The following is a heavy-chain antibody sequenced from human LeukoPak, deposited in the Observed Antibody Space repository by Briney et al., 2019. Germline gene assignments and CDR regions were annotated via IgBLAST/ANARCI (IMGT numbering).Heavy chain of an antibody. CDR3: ASGYDFWSGYRAFDY. J-gene: IGHJ4*02. Sequence: SETLSLTCAVYGGSFSGHYWSWIRQPPGKGLEWIGEINHSGSTDYNPSLKSRVTISVDTSKNQFSLKLSSVTAADTAVYYCASGYDFWSGYRAFDYWGQGALVTVSS. D-gene: IGHD3-3*01. CDR1: GGSFSGHY. V-gene: IGHV4-34*01. CDR2: INHSGST.